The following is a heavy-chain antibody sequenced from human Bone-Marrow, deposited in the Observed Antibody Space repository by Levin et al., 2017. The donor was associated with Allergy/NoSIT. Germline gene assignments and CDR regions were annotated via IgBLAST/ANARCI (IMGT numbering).Heavy chain of an antibody. J-gene: IGHJ4*02. V-gene: IGHV4-59*01. CDR3: ARGISGSYYNFVFDY. CDR2: IHYSGAT. D-gene: IGHD3-10*01. Sequence: TASETLSLTCTVSGGSINNYFWNWIRQSPGKGLEWIGYIHYSGATKYNPSLESRVSFSVDTSKNQFSLELNSVTAADTAVYYCARGISGSYYNFVFDYWDQGTLVTVSS. CDR1: GGSINNYF.